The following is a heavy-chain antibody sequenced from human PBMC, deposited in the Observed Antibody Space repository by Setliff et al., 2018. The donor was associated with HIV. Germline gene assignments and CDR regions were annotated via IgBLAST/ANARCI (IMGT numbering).Heavy chain of an antibody. CDR2: ISSSSSYI. V-gene: IGHV3-21*01. D-gene: IGHD6-13*01. J-gene: IGHJ4*02. CDR3: ARDRIWQQSDH. CDR1: GFTVSSYS. Sequence: PGGSLRLSCAASGFTVSSYSMNWVRQAPGKGLEWVSSISSSSSYIYYADSVKGRCTISRDNAKNSLYLQMNSLRAEDTAVYYCARDRIWQQSDHWGQGTLVTVSS.